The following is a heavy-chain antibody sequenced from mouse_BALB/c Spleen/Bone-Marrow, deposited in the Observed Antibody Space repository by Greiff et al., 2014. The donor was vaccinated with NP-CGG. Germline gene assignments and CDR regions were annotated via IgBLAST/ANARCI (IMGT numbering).Heavy chain of an antibody. J-gene: IGHJ4*01. V-gene: IGHV1-9*01. Sequence: QVQLKESGAELVKPGASVKISCKATGYTFSSYWIEWVKQRPGHGLEWIGEILSGSGSTNYNEKFKGKATFTADTSSNTAYMQLSSLTSEDSAVYYRARGYAMDYWGQGTSVTVSS. CDR1: GYTFSSYW. CDR3: ARGYAMDY. CDR2: ILSGSGST.